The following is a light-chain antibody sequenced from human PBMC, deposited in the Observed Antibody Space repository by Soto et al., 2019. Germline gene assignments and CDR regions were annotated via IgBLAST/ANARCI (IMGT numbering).Light chain of an antibody. CDR1: SSDVGGYNY. V-gene: IGLV2-14*01. J-gene: IGLJ2*01. Sequence: QSALTQPASVSGSPGQSITISCTGTSSDVGGYNYVSWYQQHPGTAPKLMIYDVRNRPSGVSNRFSGTKSGNTASLTISGLPAEEEADYYCSSYTSSSTRVFGGGTKLTVL. CDR2: DVR. CDR3: SSYTSSSTRV.